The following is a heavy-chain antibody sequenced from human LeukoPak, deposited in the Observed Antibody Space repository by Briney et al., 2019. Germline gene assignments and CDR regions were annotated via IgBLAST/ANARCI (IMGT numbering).Heavy chain of an antibody. CDR3: ASDHYYDISNYSRYFGY. CDR1: GGSISSSSYY. D-gene: IGHD3-22*01. J-gene: IGHJ4*02. V-gene: IGHV4-39*01. Sequence: SETLSLTCTVPGGSISSSSYYWGWIRQPPGKGLEWIGSIYYSGSTYYNPSLKSRVTISVDTSKNQFSLKLSSVTAADTAVYYCASDHYYDISNYSRYFGYWGQGTLVTVSS. CDR2: IYYSGST.